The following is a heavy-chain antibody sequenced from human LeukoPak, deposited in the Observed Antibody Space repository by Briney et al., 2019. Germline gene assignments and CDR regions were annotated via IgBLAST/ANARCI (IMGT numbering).Heavy chain of an antibody. CDR3: TRNIWFGAPFDY. CDR2: IRSKANSYAT. Sequence: PGGSLRLSCAASGFTFSGSAMHWVRQASGKGLEWVGRIRSKANSYATAYAASVKVRFTISRDDSKNTAYLQMNSLKTEDTAVYYCTRNIWFGAPFDYWGQGTLVTVSS. D-gene: IGHD3-10*01. CDR1: GFTFSGSA. J-gene: IGHJ4*02. V-gene: IGHV3-73*01.